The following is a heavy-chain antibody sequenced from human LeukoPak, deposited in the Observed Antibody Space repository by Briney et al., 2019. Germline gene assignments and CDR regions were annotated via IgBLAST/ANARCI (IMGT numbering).Heavy chain of an antibody. Sequence: GGSLRLSRAASGFTFSSYSMNWVRQAPGKGLEWVSYISSSSSTIYYADSVKGRFTISRDNAKNSLYLQMNSLRAEDTAVYYCARDVVGATFDYWGQGTLVTVSS. CDR1: GFTFSSYS. J-gene: IGHJ4*02. CDR2: ISSSSSTI. CDR3: ARDVVGATFDY. V-gene: IGHV3-48*04. D-gene: IGHD1-26*01.